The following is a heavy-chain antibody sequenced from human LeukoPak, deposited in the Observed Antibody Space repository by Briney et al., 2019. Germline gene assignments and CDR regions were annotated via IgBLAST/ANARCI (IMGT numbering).Heavy chain of an antibody. CDR2: IYYSGST. Sequence: SETLSLTCTVSGGSISDYYWSWIRQPPGKGLEWIGYIYYSGSTNYNPSLKSRVTVSVDTSKNHFSLKLSSVTAADTAVYYCATGVYYGSGSYDSRSNWFDPWGQGTLVTVSS. J-gene: IGHJ5*02. V-gene: IGHV4-59*01. CDR1: GGSISDYY. CDR3: ATGVYYGSGSYDSRSNWFDP. D-gene: IGHD3-10*01.